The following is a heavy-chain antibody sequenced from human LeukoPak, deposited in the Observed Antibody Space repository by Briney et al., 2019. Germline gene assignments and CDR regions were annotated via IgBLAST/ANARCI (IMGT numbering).Heavy chain of an antibody. CDR2: ISSGSTM. J-gene: IGHJ3*02. Sequence: PGGSLRLSCAASGFTFSDYYMSWIRQAPGKGLEWVSYISSGSTMYYADSVKGRFTISRDNAKNSLYLQMNSLRAEDTAVYYCARDSQMVRGVKGVFDIWGQGTMVTVSS. CDR3: ARDSQMVRGVKGVFDI. V-gene: IGHV3-11*04. CDR1: GFTFSDYY. D-gene: IGHD3-10*01.